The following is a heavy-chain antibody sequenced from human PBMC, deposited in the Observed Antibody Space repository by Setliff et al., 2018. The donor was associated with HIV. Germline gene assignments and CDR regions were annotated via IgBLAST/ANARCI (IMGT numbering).Heavy chain of an antibody. V-gene: IGHV1-46*01. CDR2: IKPSGDTT. Sequence: ASVKVSCKTSGYTFTRYYIHWMRQAPGQGLEWMGVIKPSGDTTSYAQRFQGRLTMTADTSTGTFYIELGSLRSEDTAVYYCARMIVLSASSPPNAFDIWGQGTMVTVS. CDR3: ARMIVLSASSPPNAFDI. D-gene: IGHD3-22*01. CDR1: GYTFTRYY. J-gene: IGHJ3*02.